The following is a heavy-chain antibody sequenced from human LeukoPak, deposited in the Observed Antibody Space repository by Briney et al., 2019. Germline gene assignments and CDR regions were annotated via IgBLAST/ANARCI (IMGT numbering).Heavy chain of an antibody. CDR2: IYYSEIT. J-gene: IGHJ5*02. Sequence: SETLSLTCTVSGGSISSSSYYWGWIRQPPGKGLEWIGNIYYSEITYYNPSLESRLTISITTSKNQFSLKLSSVTAADTAVYYCARDRKLSRGGNWLDPWGQGTLVTVSS. V-gene: IGHV4-39*07. CDR1: GGSISSSSYY. D-gene: IGHD1-7*01. CDR3: ARDRKLSRGGNWLDP.